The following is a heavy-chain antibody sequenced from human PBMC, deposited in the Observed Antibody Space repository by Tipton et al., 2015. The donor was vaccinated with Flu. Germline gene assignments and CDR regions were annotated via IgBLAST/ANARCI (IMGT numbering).Heavy chain of an antibody. D-gene: IGHD3-3*01. CDR2: ISSSGSTI. J-gene: IGHJ6*02. V-gene: IGHV3-48*03. CDR1: GFTFSSYE. CDR3: ARVMSPTPTVRFLEWVAYYFYGMDV. Sequence: VQLVQSGGGLVQPGGSLRLSCAASGFTFSSYEMNWVRQAPGKGLEWVSYISSSGSTIYYADSVKGRFTISRDNAKNSLYLQMNSLRAEDTAVYDCARVMSPTPTVRFLEWVAYYFYGMDVWGQGTTGTVSS.